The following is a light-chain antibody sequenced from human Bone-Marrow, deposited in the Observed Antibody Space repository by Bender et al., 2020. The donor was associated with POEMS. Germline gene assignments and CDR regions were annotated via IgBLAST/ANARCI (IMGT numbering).Light chain of an antibody. Sequence: TVVTQEPSLSVSPGGTVTLTCGLTSGSISSDNYPSWYQQIPGQAPRPLIYNTNSRSSGVPDRFSGSILGNKAALTITGAQAEDESYYHCLVYLDLGTSAFGGGTKLTVL. V-gene: IGLV8-61*01. CDR2: NTN. CDR1: SGSISSDNY. J-gene: IGLJ2*01. CDR3: LVYLDLGTSA.